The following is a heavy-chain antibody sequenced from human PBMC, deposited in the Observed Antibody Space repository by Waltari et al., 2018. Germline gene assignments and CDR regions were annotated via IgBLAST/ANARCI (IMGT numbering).Heavy chain of an antibody. D-gene: IGHD2-15*01. CDR3: ARDRGRGLYLES. Sequence: QVKLQESGPGLVKPSGTLSLTCAVSGESVTNSYWWSWVRQSPGRGLEWIGQIHGSGRTNYNPSLESRVTVSWDTSNNHFSLRVTSATAADTAVYFCARDRGRGLYLESWGQGTLVTVSP. J-gene: IGHJ4*02. CDR2: IHGSGRT. CDR1: GESVTNSYW. V-gene: IGHV4-4*02.